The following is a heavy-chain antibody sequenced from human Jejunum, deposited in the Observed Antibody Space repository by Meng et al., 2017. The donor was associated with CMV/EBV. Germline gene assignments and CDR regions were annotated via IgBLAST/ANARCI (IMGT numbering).Heavy chain of an antibody. D-gene: IGHD4/OR15-4a*01. V-gene: IGHV1-18*01. Sequence: QVQLVKVGHEVRKPGASVTVPCEPSGYRFASYGISWLRQAPGQGLEWMGWNSLYNGNTNYAQNLQGRVTMTTDTSTNSAYMELRNLRSDDTAVYYCARVAYGANYLDSWGQGTLVTVSS. J-gene: IGHJ4*02. CDR2: NSLYNGNT. CDR1: GYRFASYG. CDR3: ARVAYGANYLDS.